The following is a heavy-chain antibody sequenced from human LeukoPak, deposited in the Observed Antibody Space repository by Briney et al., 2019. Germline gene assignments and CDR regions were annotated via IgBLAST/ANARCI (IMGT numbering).Heavy chain of an antibody. D-gene: IGHD6-13*01. V-gene: IGHV3-30*02. J-gene: IGHJ4*02. CDR3: AKDHFGSSWPYYIDY. Sequence: PGGSLRLSCAASGFTFSSYGMHWVRQAPGKGLEWVAFIRYDGSNQYSADSVKGRFTISRDNSKNTLYLQMNSLRAEDTAVYYCAKDHFGSSWPYYIDYWGQGTLVTASS. CDR2: IRYDGSNQ. CDR1: GFTFSSYG.